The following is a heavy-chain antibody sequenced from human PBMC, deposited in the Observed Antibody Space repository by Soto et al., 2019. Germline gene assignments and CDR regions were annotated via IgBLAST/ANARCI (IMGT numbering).Heavy chain of an antibody. Sequence: QVQLVQSGSEVKEPGASVNLSCKSTGYPFTDSYLHWVLQAPGQGPEWMGCINPNSGDSEYAQRFQGRVTLTGDTTISTAYIALSTLRSDDTAVCDCVREAATRLVGTADFDDWVQGTVVTVSS. CDR1: GYPFTDSY. CDR2: INPNSGDS. J-gene: IGHJ4*02. CDR3: VREAATRLVGTADFDD. V-gene: IGHV1-2*02. D-gene: IGHD6-25*01.